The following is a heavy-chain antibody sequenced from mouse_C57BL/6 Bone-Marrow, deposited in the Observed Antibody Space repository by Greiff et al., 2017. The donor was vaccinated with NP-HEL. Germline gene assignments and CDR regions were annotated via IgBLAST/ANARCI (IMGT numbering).Heavy chain of an antibody. V-gene: IGHV1-26*01. CDR1: GYTFTDYY. CDR3: ASGYYYGSRVSFDV. CDR2: INPNNGGT. Sequence: EVQLQQSGPELVKPGASVKISCKASGYTFTDYYMNWVKQSHGKSLEWIGDINPNNGGTSYNQKFKGKATLTVDKSSSTAYMELRSLTSEDSAVYYCASGYYYGSRVSFDVWGTGTTVTVSS. J-gene: IGHJ1*03. D-gene: IGHD1-1*01.